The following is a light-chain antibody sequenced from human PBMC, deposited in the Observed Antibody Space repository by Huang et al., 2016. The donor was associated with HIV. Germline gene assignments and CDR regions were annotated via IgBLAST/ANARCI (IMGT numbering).Light chain of an antibody. Sequence: EILLTQSPDTLSLSPGERATLSCRASQSVNNNYLAWYQQKPGQAPRLLIYRASTRATDIPDRFSGSGSGTDFTLTISRLEPDDFAVYYCQQFGSSPPYSFGQGTKLEIK. CDR1: QSVNNNY. J-gene: IGKJ2*03. V-gene: IGKV3-20*01. CDR3: QQFGSSPPYS. CDR2: RAS.